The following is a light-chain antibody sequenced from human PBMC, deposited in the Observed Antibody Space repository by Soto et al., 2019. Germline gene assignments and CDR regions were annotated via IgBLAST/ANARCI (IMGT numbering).Light chain of an antibody. CDR2: LAS. CDR1: QSLQHNNGNTL. Sequence: EIVMTQSPLSLTVTPGEPASISCKSIQSLQHNNGNTLLDWYMQKPGQSPQLLIYLASRRAPGAPDRVSGSGSGTDLTLRISTVEADDAAIYYCMQALQTPRTFGQGTKLEI. J-gene: IGKJ1*01. V-gene: IGKV2-28*01. CDR3: MQALQTPRT.